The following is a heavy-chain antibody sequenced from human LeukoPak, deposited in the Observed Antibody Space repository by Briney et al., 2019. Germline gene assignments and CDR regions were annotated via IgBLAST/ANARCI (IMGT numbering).Heavy chain of an antibody. CDR1: GFTFSSSA. CDR2: IPYDGSHK. J-gene: IGHJ4*02. D-gene: IGHD4/OR15-4a*01. V-gene: IGHV3-30*02. Sequence: PGGSLRLSRAASGFTFSSSAMHWVRQAPGKWLKWVAFIPYDGSHKSSADSVKGRFTISRDNSKNTLYLQVSSLRAEDTAVYYCVKDRSTDYAFDYWGQGTLVTVSP. CDR3: VKDRSTDYAFDY.